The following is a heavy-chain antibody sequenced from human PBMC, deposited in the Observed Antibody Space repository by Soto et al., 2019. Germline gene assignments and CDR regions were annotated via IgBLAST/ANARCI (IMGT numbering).Heavy chain of an antibody. CDR1: GFSLSTSGEG. Sequence: QITLKESGPTQVKPTQTLTLTCTFSGFSLSTSGEGVGWIRQPPGKALEWLALIYWNDDKPYSPSLKNRLTVTKDASKNQVVLTMTNMDPVDTATYYCVHSKYTDFWSGYYSFYFDYWGLGTLVTVSS. CDR2: IYWNDDK. CDR3: VHSKYTDFWSGYYSFYFDY. J-gene: IGHJ4*02. V-gene: IGHV2-5*01. D-gene: IGHD3-3*01.